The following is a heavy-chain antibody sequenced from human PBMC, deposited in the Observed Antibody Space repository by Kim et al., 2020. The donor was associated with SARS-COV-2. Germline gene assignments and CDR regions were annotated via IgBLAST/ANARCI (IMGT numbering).Heavy chain of an antibody. J-gene: IGHJ4*02. D-gene: IGHD5-12*01. Sequence: PTLKSRVTISVAKSKNQFSLKLSYVPAADTAVYYCARDWRVATIPYYFDYWGQGTLVTVSS. V-gene: IGHV4-4*02. CDR3: ARDWRVATIPYYFDY.